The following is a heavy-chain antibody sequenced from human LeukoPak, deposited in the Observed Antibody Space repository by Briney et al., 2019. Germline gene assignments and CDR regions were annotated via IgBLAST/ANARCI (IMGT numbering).Heavy chain of an antibody. D-gene: IGHD2-8*01. CDR3: ATGRTKKY. CDR1: GFTFSSYW. J-gene: IGHJ4*02. V-gene: IGHV3-7*01. Sequence: GGSLRLSCAASGFTFSSYWMSWVRQAPGERPEWVANIKEDGSEKYYVDSVKGRFTISRDNAKNSLYLQMNSLRAEDTAVYYCATGRTKKYWGQGTLVTVSS. CDR2: IKEDGSEK.